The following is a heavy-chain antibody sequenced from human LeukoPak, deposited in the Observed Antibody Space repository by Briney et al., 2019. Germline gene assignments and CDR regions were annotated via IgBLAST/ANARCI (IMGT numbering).Heavy chain of an antibody. Sequence: SETLSLTCTVSGGSISSSSYYWGWIRQPPGKGLEWIGSIYYSGSTYYNPSLKSRVTISVDTSKNQFSLKLSSVTAADTAVYFCTRRGGGSYYYNWFDPWGQGTLVTVSS. D-gene: IGHD1-26*01. CDR3: TRRGGGSYYYNWFDP. CDR2: IYYSGST. J-gene: IGHJ5*02. CDR1: GGSISSSSYY. V-gene: IGHV4-39*01.